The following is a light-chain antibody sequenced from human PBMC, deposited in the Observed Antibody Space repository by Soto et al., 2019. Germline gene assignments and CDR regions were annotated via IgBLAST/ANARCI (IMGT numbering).Light chain of an antibody. Sequence: EIVMTQSPATLSVSPGERATLSCRASQSVSSNLAWYQQKPGQAPRLLIYDASNRATGIPARFSGSGSGTDFTLTISRLEPEDFAVYYCQQYGSSPRAFTFGPGTKVDIK. CDR3: QQYGSSPRAFT. CDR1: QSVSSN. J-gene: IGKJ3*01. CDR2: DAS. V-gene: IGKV3-20*01.